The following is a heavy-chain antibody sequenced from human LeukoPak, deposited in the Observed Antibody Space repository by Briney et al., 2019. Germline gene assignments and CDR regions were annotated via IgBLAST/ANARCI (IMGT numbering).Heavy chain of an antibody. CDR2: ISGSGGST. D-gene: IGHD5-24*01. J-gene: IGHJ4*02. CDR1: GFTFSSYA. V-gene: IGHV3-23*01. CDR3: AKIVEMATIYFDY. Sequence: HPGGSLRLSCAASGFTFSSYAMSWVRQAPGKGLEWVSAISGSGGSTYYADSVKGRFTISRDNSKNTLYLQMNSLRAEDTAVYYCAKIVEMATIYFDYWGQGTLVTVSS.